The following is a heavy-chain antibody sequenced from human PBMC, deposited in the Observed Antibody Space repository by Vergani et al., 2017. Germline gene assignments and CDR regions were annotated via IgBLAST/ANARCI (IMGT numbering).Heavy chain of an antibody. J-gene: IGHJ6*02. V-gene: IGHV3-23*01. CDR3: ATDPFSFKSLRMGGYYGWGSSNYYYGMDV. CDR2: ISGSGGST. D-gene: IGHD3-10*01. CDR1: GFTFSSYA. Sequence: EVQLLESGGGLVQPGGSLRLSCAASGFTFSSYAMSWVRQAPGKGLEWVSAISGSGGSTYYADSVKGRFTISRDNSKNTLYLQMNSLRAEDTAVYYGATDPFSFKSLRMGGYYGWGSSNYYYGMDVWGQGTTVTVSS.